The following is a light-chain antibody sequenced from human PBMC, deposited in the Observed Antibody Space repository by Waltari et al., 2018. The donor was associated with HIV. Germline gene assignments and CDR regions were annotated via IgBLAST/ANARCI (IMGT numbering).Light chain of an antibody. V-gene: IGLV2-14*01. J-gene: IGLJ2*01. CDR2: EAR. CDR3: VSYTSSSTLI. Sequence: QSALTQPASVSGSPGQSITISCTGTSSDIGGYIYVSWYQQHSGKAPKRMIYEARKRPSGVSDRFSGSKSGNTASLTISGLQAEDEADYYCVSYTSSSTLILGGGTKVTVL. CDR1: SSDIGGYIY.